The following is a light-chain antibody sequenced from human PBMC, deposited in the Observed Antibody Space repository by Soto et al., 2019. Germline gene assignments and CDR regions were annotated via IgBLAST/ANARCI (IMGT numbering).Light chain of an antibody. CDR1: QSVSSSY. CDR2: GTS. Sequence: EIVLTQSPGTLSLSPGERATLSCRASQSVSSSYLVWYQQKPGQAPRLLIYGTSSSATGIPDRFSGSGSGTDFTLTISRLEPEDFAVYHCQQHGYSQGYTFGQRTKLEIK. CDR3: QQHGYSQGYT. V-gene: IGKV3-20*01. J-gene: IGKJ2*01.